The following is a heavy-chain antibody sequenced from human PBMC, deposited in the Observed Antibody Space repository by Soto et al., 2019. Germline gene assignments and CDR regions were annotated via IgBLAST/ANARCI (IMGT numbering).Heavy chain of an antibody. J-gene: IGHJ4*02. CDR2: ISGSGGST. D-gene: IGHD3-10*01. V-gene: IGHV3-23*01. Sequence: GGSLRLSCAASGFTFSSYAMSWVRQAPGKGLEWVSAISGSGGSTYYADSVKGRFTISRDNSKNTLYLQMNSLRAEDTAVYYCAKEWEHAWFGELLSNFDYWGQGTLVTVSS. CDR3: AKEWEHAWFGELLSNFDY. CDR1: GFTFSSYA.